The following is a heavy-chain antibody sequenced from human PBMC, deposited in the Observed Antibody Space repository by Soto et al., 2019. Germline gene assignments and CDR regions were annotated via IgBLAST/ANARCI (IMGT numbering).Heavy chain of an antibody. CDR2: ISYDGSNK. J-gene: IGHJ4*02. D-gene: IGHD3-3*01. CDR1: GFTFSTYA. V-gene: IGHV3-30-3*01. Sequence: PGGSLRLSCAASGFTFSTYAMHWVRQAPGKGLEWVAVISYDGSNKYYADSVKGRFTISRDNSKNTLFLQMNSLRTEDTAVYYCARALFGVVHNSFDYWGQGPLVTVSS. CDR3: ARALFGVVHNSFDY.